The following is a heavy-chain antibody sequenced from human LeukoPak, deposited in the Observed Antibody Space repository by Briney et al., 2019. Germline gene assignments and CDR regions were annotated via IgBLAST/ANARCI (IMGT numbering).Heavy chain of an antibody. J-gene: IGHJ3*02. Sequence: PSETLSLTCTVSGGFIRSSSYYWGWIRQPPGKGLEWIGSIYYSGSTYYNPSLKSRVTISVDTSKNQFSLKLSSVTAADTAVYYCARPGCSSTSCYLLPYAFDNWGQGTMVTVSS. CDR3: ARPGCSSTSCYLLPYAFDN. CDR2: IYYSGST. CDR1: GGFIRSSSYY. V-gene: IGHV4-39*01. D-gene: IGHD2-2*01.